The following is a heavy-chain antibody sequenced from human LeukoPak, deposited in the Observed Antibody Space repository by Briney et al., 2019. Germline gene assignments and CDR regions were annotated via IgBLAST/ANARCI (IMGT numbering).Heavy chain of an antibody. V-gene: IGHV3-9*01. CDR2: IDWNSSHM. Sequence: GGSLRLSCAASGFTFGDHAMHWVRQTRGKGLAWVSGIDWNSSHMVYADSVRGRFTISRDNAKNSLYLQMNSVRTEDTALYYCAKDRSSTLDDAFDFWGQGTMVTVSS. D-gene: IGHD2-2*01. CDR1: GFTFGDHA. CDR3: AKDRSSTLDDAFDF. J-gene: IGHJ3*01.